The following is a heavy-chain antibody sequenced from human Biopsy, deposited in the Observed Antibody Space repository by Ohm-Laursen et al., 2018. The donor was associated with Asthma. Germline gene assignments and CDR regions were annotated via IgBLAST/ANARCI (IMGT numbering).Heavy chain of an antibody. CDR2: VSHDDEYK. CDR3: AKDLSKAVGGSNDYYYGMDV. V-gene: IGHV3-30*04. J-gene: IGHJ6*02. CDR1: GFNVNSYT. Sequence: SLRLSCAASGFNVNSYTFSWVRQAPGKGLAWVSAVSHDDEYKDYADSVKGRFTISRDNSKNTLSLQMSSLRAEDTALYYCAKDLSKAVGGSNDYYYGMDVWGQGTTVTVAS. D-gene: IGHD6-19*01.